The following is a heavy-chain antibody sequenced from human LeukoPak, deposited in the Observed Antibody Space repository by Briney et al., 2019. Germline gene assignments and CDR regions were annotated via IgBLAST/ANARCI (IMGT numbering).Heavy chain of an antibody. CDR2: INHSGST. J-gene: IGHJ6*03. Sequence: SETLSLTCAVYGGSFSGYYWSWIRQPPGKGLEWIGEINHSGSTNYNPSLKSRVTISVDTSKNQFSLKLSSVTAADTAVYYCARAPTSGLSMGFLEWLATTPQRYYYYYMDVWGKGTTVTVSS. V-gene: IGHV4-34*01. D-gene: IGHD3-3*01. CDR1: GGSFSGYY. CDR3: ARAPTSGLSMGFLEWLATTPQRYYYYYMDV.